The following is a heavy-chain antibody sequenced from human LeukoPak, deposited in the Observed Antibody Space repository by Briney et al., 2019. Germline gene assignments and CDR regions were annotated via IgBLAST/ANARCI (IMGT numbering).Heavy chain of an antibody. CDR2: INPSSGKI. V-gene: IGHV1-46*01. CDR3: AREAVGVGGYYFDY. D-gene: IGHD1-26*01. J-gene: IGHJ4*02. CDR1: GYTFTSYY. Sequence: ASVKVSCKASGYTFTSYYMHWVRQAPGQGLEWMGIINPSSGKINYAQKFQGRVTMTRDTSTSTAYMELSSLRSEDTAVYYCAREAVGVGGYYFDYWGQGTLVTVSS.